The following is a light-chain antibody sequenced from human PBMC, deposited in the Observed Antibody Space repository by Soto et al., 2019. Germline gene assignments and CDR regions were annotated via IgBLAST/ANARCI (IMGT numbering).Light chain of an antibody. V-gene: IGKV3-15*01. J-gene: IGKJ4*01. CDR1: PSVGTN. CDR2: GAS. CDR3: KQYNNWPPFS. Sequence: EILMTQSPATLSVSPGERATLSCRASPSVGTNLAWYQQKPGQAPRLLILGASTRATDIPARFRGSCYGTEFTLTISSLPSEDSATYYYKQYNNWPPFSFGAGTKVEIK.